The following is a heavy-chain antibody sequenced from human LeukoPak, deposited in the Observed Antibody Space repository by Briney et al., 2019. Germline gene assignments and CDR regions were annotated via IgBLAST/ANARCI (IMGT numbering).Heavy chain of an antibody. J-gene: IGHJ6*02. V-gene: IGHV1-8*01. CDR1: GYTFTSYD. Sequence: ASVKVSCKASGYTFTSYDINWVRPATGRGLEWMGWMNPNSGNTGYAQKFQGRVTMTRNTSISTAYMELSSLRSEDTAVYYCARGLGFWVYYYYYGMDVWGQGTTVTVSS. CDR3: ARGLGFWVYYYYYGMDV. CDR2: MNPNSGNT. D-gene: IGHD3-10*01.